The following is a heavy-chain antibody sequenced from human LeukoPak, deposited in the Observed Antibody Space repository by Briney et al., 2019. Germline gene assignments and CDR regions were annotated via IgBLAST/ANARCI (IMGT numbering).Heavy chain of an antibody. CDR3: ARELWFVNAPGSWFDP. J-gene: IGHJ5*02. Sequence: SWVRQAPGKGLEWIGYIFHSGSSYYNPSLKSRVTISVDRSKNQFSLRLTSVTAADTAVYYCARELWFVNAPGSWFDPWGQGTLVTVSS. CDR2: IFHSGSS. D-gene: IGHD3-10*01. V-gene: IGHV4-30-2*01.